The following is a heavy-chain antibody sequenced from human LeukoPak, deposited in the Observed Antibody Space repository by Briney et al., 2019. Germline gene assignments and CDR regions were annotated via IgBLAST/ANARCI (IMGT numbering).Heavy chain of an antibody. CDR2: VKQDGSGE. V-gene: IGHV3-7*03. Sequence: GGSLRLSCAASGFTLTNYWMSWVRQAPGKGLEWVANVKQDGSGEYYVDSVKGRFTISRDSAKNSLYLQMNSLRAEDMAVYYCARGDFDCWGQGTLVTVSS. CDR3: ARGDFDC. J-gene: IGHJ4*02. CDR1: GFTLTNYW.